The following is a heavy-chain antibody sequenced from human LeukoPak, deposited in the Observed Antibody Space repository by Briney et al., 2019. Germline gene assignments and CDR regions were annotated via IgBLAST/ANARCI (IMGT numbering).Heavy chain of an antibody. CDR3: ARDLMRRIAAAGTYMDV. V-gene: IGHV1-2*02. CDR1: GYTFTGYY. D-gene: IGHD6-13*01. Sequence: ASVKVSCKASGYTFTGYYMHWVRQAPGQGLEWMGWINPNSGGTNYAQKFQGRVTMTRDTSISTAYMELSRLRSDDTAVYYCARDLMRRIAAAGTYMDVWGQGTTVTVSS. CDR2: INPNSGGT. J-gene: IGHJ6*03.